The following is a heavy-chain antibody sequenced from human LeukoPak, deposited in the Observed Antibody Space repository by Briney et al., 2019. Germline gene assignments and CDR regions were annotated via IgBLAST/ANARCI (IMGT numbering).Heavy chain of an antibody. CDR1: GDTFSTNG. V-gene: IGHV1-69*04. D-gene: IGHD3-10*01. CDR3: ATALWFGEFNDY. Sequence: SVKVSCKASGDTFSTNGISWVRQAPGQGLEWMGRIIPVLGITNYAQQFQGRVTMTEDTSTDTAYMELSSLRSEDTAVYYCATALWFGEFNDYWGQGTLVTVSS. CDR2: IIPVLGIT. J-gene: IGHJ4*02.